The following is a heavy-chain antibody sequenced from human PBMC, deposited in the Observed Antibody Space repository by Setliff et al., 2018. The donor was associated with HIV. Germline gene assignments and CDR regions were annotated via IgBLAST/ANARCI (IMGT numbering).Heavy chain of an antibody. D-gene: IGHD5-18*01. CDR2: IYFSGST. V-gene: IGHV4-39*01. CDR1: GGSISSSSHY. J-gene: IGHJ3*02. CDR3: ARPRYTYGTPPAFDI. Sequence: SETLSLTCTVSGGSISSSSHYWGWIRQPPGKGLEWIGSIYFSGSTYDNPSLKSRVTISVDTSTNQFSLKLSSVTAADTAVYYCARPRYTYGTPPAFDIWGRGTVVTVSS.